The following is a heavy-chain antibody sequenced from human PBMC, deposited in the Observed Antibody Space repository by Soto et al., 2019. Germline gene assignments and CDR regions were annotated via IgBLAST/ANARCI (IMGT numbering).Heavy chain of an antibody. CDR2: IYWNDDK. CDR3: AHSLSPGSSLNWFGSWGQGWRYLSWFDS. J-gene: IGHJ5*01. D-gene: IGHD3-10*01. V-gene: IGHV2-5*01. CDR1: GFSLSTSGMG. Sequence: SGPTLVNPTQTLTLTCTFSGFSLSTSGMGVGWIRQPPGKALEWLALIYWNDDKRYSPSLKSRLSITKDTSANQVVLTMTNMDPVDTATYYCAHSLSPGSSLNWFGSWGQGWRYLSWFDSWGQGTLVTVAS.